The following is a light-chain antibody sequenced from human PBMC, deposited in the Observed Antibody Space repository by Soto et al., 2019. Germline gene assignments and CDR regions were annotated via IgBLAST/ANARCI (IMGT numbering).Light chain of an antibody. CDR2: GAS. Sequence: EIVLTQSPGTLSLSPGERATLSCRASQGVSSSYLAWYQRRPGQAPRLLIYGASTRATGIPDRFSGSGSGTDFTLTISRLEPEDFAVYYCQQYGSSPWTFGQGTKVDIK. J-gene: IGKJ1*01. CDR3: QQYGSSPWT. CDR1: QGVSSSY. V-gene: IGKV3-20*01.